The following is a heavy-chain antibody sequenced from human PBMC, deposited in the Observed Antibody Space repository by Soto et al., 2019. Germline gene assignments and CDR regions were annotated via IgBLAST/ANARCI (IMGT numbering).Heavy chain of an antibody. D-gene: IGHD2-15*01. J-gene: IGHJ6*02. CDR3: ANNWDCSGGTCYSYCSYDVDV. V-gene: IGHV3-23*01. CDR2: SSGSGGNT. CDR1: GFTFTSDY. Sequence: PGGSLRLSCAVSGFTFTSDYMRGWLQEPGGGREEGAGSSGSGGNTYYAESVKGRVTISIDKSKNQFYLQMNTLSAEDTAVYYCANNWDCSGGTCYSYCSYDVDVWGQGTTVTVSS.